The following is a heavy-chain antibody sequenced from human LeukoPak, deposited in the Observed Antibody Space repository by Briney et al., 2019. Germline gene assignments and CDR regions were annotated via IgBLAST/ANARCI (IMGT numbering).Heavy chain of an antibody. CDR1: GDSVSSNSAA. V-gene: IGHV6-1*01. D-gene: IGHD3-10*01. J-gene: IGHJ3*02. CDR2: TYYRAKWYT. Sequence: SQTLSLTCAISGDSVSSNSAAWNWITQSPSRGLKWLRRTYYRAKWYTHYVVSVKSRITNNPDTSKNQFCLQLNSVTPEDTAVYYCARDHYDRIWFGECFAPHGAAVDIWGQGTMVTVSS. CDR3: ARDHYDRIWFGECFAPHGAAVDI.